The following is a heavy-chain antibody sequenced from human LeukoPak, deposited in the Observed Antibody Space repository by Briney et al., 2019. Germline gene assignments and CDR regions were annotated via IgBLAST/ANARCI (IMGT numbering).Heavy chain of an antibody. Sequence: GGSLRLSCAASGFTFSSYEMNWVRQAPGKGLEWVSYISSSGSTIYYADSVKGRFTISRDNAKNSLYLQVNSLRAEDTAVYYCARANDNYYYYYMDVWGKGTTVTIS. J-gene: IGHJ6*03. CDR2: ISSSGSTI. CDR3: ARANDNYYYYYMDV. D-gene: IGHD3-9*01. V-gene: IGHV3-48*03. CDR1: GFTFSSYE.